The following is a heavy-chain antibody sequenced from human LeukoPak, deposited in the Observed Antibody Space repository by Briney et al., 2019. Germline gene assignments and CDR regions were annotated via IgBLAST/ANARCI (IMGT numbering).Heavy chain of an antibody. Sequence: PGGSLILSCAASGFTVSSNYMSWVPQAPGKGLEWVSSIKHDGSEKYYVDSVRGRFTISRDNTMNSLYLQMSSLRAEDTAVYYCATDRGWRTSGYYLYYFEYWGQGTLVTYSS. V-gene: IGHV3-7*01. CDR1: GFTVSSNY. D-gene: IGHD3-3*01. J-gene: IGHJ4*02. CDR2: IKHDGSEK. CDR3: ATDRGWRTSGYYLYYFEY.